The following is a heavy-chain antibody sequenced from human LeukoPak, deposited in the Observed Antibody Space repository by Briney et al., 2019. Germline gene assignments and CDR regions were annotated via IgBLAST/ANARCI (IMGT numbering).Heavy chain of an antibody. CDR1: GFTFSSYS. Sequence: GGSLRLSCAASGFTFSSYSMNWVRQAPGKGLEWVSSISSSSSYKYYADSVKGRFTISRDNAKNSLYLQMNSLRAEDTAVYYCARDQPLVPYYDFWSGYYYFDYWGQGTLVTVSS. V-gene: IGHV3-21*01. CDR3: ARDQPLVPYYDFWSGYYYFDY. D-gene: IGHD3-3*01. CDR2: ISSSSSYK. J-gene: IGHJ4*02.